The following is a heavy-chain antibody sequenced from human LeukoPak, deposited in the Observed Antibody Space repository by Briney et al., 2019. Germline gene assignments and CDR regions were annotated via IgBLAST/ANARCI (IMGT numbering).Heavy chain of an antibody. CDR2: IRSKAYGGTT. J-gene: IGHJ4*02. D-gene: IGHD2-2*01. V-gene: IGHV3-49*04. CDR1: GFTFSSYG. CDR3: TRWITRSSLDY. Sequence: PGGSLRLSCAASGFTFSSYGMNWVRQAPGKGLEWVGFIRSKAYGGTTEYAASVKGRFTISRDDSKSTAYLQMDGLKTDDTAVYYCTRWITRSSLDYWGQGTLVTVSS.